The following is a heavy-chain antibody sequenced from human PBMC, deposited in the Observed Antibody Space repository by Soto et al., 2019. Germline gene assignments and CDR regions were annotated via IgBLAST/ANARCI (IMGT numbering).Heavy chain of an antibody. D-gene: IGHD6-19*01. J-gene: IGHJ6*02. CDR3: VKDRYSSGHHYYYYYGMDV. CDR2: ISSNGGST. CDR1: GFTFSSYA. Sequence: GGSLRLSCSASGFTFSSYAMHWVRQAPGKGLEYVSAISSNGGSTYYADSVKGRFTISRDNSKNTLYLQMSSLRAEDTAVYYCVKDRYSSGHHYYYYYGMDVWGQGTTVTVPS. V-gene: IGHV3-64D*06.